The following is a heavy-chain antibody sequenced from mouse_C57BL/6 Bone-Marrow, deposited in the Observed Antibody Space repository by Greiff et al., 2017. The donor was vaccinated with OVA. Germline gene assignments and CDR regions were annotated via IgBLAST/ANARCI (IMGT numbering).Heavy chain of an antibody. J-gene: IGHJ2*01. CDR2: IYPGDGDT. Sequence: QVQLQQSGAELVKPGASVKISCKASGYAFSSYWMNWVKQRPGKGLEWIGQIYPGDGDTNYNGKFKGKATLTADKSSSTAYMQLSSLTSEDSAVYFCARFPLYYGSSLYYFDYWGQGTTLTVSS. D-gene: IGHD1-1*01. V-gene: IGHV1-80*01. CDR1: GYAFSSYW. CDR3: ARFPLYYGSSLYYFDY.